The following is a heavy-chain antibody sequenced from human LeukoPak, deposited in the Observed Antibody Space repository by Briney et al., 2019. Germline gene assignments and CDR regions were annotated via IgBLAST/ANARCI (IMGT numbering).Heavy chain of an antibody. CDR2: INSDGSRI. V-gene: IGHV3-74*01. CDR3: ATTVAGTRNGFDI. D-gene: IGHD6-19*01. CDR1: GVTLSSDW. Sequence: GGSLRLSCAASGVTLSSDWMHWVRQAPGRGLVWVSRINSDGSRISYAASVKGRFTISRDNAKNTLYLQMNSLRAEDTALYYCATTVAGTRNGFDIWGQGTMVTVSS. J-gene: IGHJ3*02.